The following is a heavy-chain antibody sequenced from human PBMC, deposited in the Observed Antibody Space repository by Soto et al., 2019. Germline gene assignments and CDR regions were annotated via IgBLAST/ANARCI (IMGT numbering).Heavy chain of an antibody. CDR3: ARLPIVVVPAAIRNYYYYMDV. CDR2: IYYSGST. CDR1: GGSISSSSYY. Sequence: SETLSLTCTVSGGSISSSSYYWGWIRQPPGKGLEWIGSIYYSGSTYYNPSLKSRVTISVDTSKNQFSLKLSSVTAADTAVYYCARLPIVVVPAAIRNYYYYMDVWGKGTTVTVSS. J-gene: IGHJ6*03. V-gene: IGHV4-39*01. D-gene: IGHD2-2*01.